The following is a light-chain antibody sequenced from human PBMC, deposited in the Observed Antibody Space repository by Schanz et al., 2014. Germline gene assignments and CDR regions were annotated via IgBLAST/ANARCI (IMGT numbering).Light chain of an antibody. CDR2: DAS. V-gene: IGKV3D-15*02. J-gene: IGKJ3*01. Sequence: EIVMTQSPATLSVSPGERATLSCRASQSVSSNLAWYQQKPGQAPRLLIYDASNRATGIPARFSGSGSGTDFTLTISSLEPEDFAVYYCQQYGSSPLFTFGPGTKVDIK. CDR1: QSVSSN. CDR3: QQYGSSPLFT.